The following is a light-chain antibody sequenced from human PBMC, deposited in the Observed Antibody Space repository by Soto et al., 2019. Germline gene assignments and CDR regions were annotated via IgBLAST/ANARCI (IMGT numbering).Light chain of an antibody. CDR2: DVT. V-gene: IGLV2-11*01. CDR1: NSDLGNHNY. J-gene: IGLJ1*01. Sequence: QSVLTQPRAVSGSPGQSVTISCTGTNSDLGNHNYVSWFQQRPGKAPKLMIYDVTRRPSGVPDRFSGSQSGNTASLTISGLQSEDEADDSSSSFAGSYTYVFGAGT. CDR3: SSFAGSYTYV.